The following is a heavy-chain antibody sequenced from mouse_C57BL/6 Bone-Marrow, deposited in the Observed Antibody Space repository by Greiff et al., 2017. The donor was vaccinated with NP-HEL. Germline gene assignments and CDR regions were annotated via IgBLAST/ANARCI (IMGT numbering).Heavy chain of an antibody. CDR3: AITRYYYAMDY. J-gene: IGHJ4*01. V-gene: IGHV1-55*01. Sequence: QVQLQQSGAELVKPGASVKMSCKASGYTFTSYWITWVKQRPGQGLEWIGDIYPGSGSTNYNEKFKSKATLTVDTSSSTAYMQLSSLTSEDSAVYYCAITRYYYAMDYWGQGTSVTVSS. CDR2: IYPGSGST. CDR1: GYTFTSYW.